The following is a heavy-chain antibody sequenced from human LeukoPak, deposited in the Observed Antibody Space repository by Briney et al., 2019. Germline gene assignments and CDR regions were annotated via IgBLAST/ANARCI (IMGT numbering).Heavy chain of an antibody. D-gene: IGHD3-22*01. CDR2: IRYSGSA. J-gene: IGHJ4*02. CDR1: GXSIGSYY. Sequence: SETLSLTCTVSGXSIGSYYWSWIRQPPGKGLEWIGYIRYSGSANYNPSLRSRVTISIDTSKNQFSLKLRSVTAADTAVYHCARLVYDSRGYYFDYWGQGTLVTVSS. V-gene: IGHV4-59*08. CDR3: ARLVYDSRGYYFDY.